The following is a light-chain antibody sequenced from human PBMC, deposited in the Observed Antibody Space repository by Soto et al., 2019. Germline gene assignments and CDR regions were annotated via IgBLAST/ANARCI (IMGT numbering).Light chain of an antibody. CDR1: QGIRNN. Sequence: AIQMTQSPSSLSASVGDRVAITCQASQGIRNNLGWYQQKPGKAPKLLIYAASSLQSGVPSRFSGSGSGTDFTLTISSLQPEDFATYFCLQDYNYPYTFGQGTKLEIK. J-gene: IGKJ2*01. CDR3: LQDYNYPYT. CDR2: AAS. V-gene: IGKV1-6*01.